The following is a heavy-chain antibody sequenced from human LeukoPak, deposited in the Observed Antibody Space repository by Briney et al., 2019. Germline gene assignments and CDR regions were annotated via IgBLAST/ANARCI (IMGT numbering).Heavy chain of an antibody. Sequence: GGSLRLSCAASGFTFSSYSMNWVRQAPGKGLEWVSSIGSSSSYIYYADSVKGRFTISRDNAKNSLYLQMNSLRAEDTAVYYCARDLSYSSSSKVDIWGQGTMVTVSS. V-gene: IGHV3-21*01. CDR3: ARDLSYSSSSKVDI. CDR2: IGSSSSYI. J-gene: IGHJ3*02. D-gene: IGHD6-6*01. CDR1: GFTFSSYS.